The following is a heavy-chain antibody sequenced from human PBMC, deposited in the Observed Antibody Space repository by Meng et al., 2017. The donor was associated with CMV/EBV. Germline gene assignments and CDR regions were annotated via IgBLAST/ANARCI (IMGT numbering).Heavy chain of an antibody. Sequence: GSLRLSCTVSGGSISSSSYYWGWIRQPPGKGLEWIGSIYYSGSTYYNPSLKSRVTISVDTSKNQFSLKLSSVTAADTAVYYCARRPLYIVVVPAARNWFDPWGQGTLVTVSS. CDR2: IYYSGST. D-gene: IGHD2-2*01. J-gene: IGHJ5*02. CDR3: ARRPLYIVVVPAARNWFDP. V-gene: IGHV4-39*01. CDR1: GGSISSSSYY.